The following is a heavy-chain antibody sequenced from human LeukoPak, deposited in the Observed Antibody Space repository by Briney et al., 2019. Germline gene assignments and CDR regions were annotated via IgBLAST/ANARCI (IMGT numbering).Heavy chain of an antibody. CDR2: ISAYNGNT. Sequence: ASVKVSCKASGYTFTSYGISWVRQAPGQGLEWMGWISAYNGNTNYAQELQGRVTMTTDTSTSTAYMELRSLRSDDTAVYYCATEVGATGNLDYWGQGTLVTVSS. CDR1: GYTFTSYG. J-gene: IGHJ4*02. V-gene: IGHV1-18*01. CDR3: ATEVGATGNLDY. D-gene: IGHD1-26*01.